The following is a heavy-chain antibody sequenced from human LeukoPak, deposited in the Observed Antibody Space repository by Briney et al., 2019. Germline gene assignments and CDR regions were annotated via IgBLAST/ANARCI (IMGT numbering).Heavy chain of an antibody. CDR1: GFTFNNYA. J-gene: IGHJ4*02. V-gene: IGHV3-23*01. CDR2: ISGSGGST. CDR3: AKDGIGGIYYDSSGYFDY. Sequence: PGGSLRLSCAGSGFTFNNYAMSWVRQAPGKGLEWVSAISGSGGSTYYADPLKGRFTISRDNSKNTLYLQMNSLRAEDTALYYCAKDGIGGIYYDSSGYFDYWGQGTLVTVSS. D-gene: IGHD3-22*01.